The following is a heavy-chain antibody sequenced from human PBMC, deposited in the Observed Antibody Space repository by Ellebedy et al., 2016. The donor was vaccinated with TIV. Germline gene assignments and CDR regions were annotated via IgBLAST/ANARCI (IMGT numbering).Heavy chain of an antibody. D-gene: IGHD6-13*01. J-gene: IGHJ3*02. CDR2: IYPGDSDT. CDR3: ARTTVWAGIAAGERGEAFDI. V-gene: IGHV5-51*01. CDR1: GYISTSYW. Sequence: GESLKISCKGSGYISTSYWIAWVRQMPGKGLEWMGIIYPGDSDTRYSPSFQGQVTISADKSSSTAYLQWSNLKASDTAMYYCARTTVWAGIAAGERGEAFDIWGQGTMVTVSS.